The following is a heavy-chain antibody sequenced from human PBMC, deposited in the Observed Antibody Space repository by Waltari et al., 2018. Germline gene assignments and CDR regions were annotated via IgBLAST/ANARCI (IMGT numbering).Heavy chain of an antibody. Sequence: QVQLQESGPGLVKPSETLSLTCTVSGGSISSYYWSWIRQPPGKGLEWIGYIYYSGSTNYNPSLKSRVTISVDTSKNQFSLKLSSVTAADTAVYYCAGSSGWSRWFDYWGQGTLVTVSS. CDR3: AGSSGWSRWFDY. D-gene: IGHD6-19*01. CDR1: GGSISSYY. J-gene: IGHJ4*02. CDR2: IYYSGST. V-gene: IGHV4-59*01.